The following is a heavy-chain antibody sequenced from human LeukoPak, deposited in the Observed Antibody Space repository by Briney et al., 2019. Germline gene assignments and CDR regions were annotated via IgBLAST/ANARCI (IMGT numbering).Heavy chain of an antibody. V-gene: IGHV4-34*01. CDR2: INHSGST. D-gene: IGHD3-22*01. Sequence: SETLSLTCAVYGGSFSGYYWSWIRQPPGKGLEWIGEINHSGSTNYNPSLKSRVTISVDTSKNRFSLKLSSVTAADTAVYYCTRGSIAYYYMDVWGKGTTVTISS. J-gene: IGHJ6*03. CDR1: GGSFSGYY. CDR3: TRGSIAYYYMDV.